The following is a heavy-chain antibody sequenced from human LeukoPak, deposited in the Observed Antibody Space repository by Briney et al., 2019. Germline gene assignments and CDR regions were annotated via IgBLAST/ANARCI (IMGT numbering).Heavy chain of an antibody. CDR2: INRNSGGT. D-gene: IGHD4-17*01. CDR1: GYTFTGHY. J-gene: IGHJ4*02. CDR3: ARALYGVRYFDY. V-gene: IGHV1-2*02. Sequence: ASVKVSCKASGYTFTGHYMHWVRLAPAQGLEWIGWINRNSGGTNYAQKFQGRVTMTRDTSISTAYMELSRLRSDDTAVYYCARALYGVRYFDYWGQGTLVIVSS.